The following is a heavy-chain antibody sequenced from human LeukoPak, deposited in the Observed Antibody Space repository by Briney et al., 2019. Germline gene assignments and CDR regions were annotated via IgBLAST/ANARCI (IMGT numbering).Heavy chain of an antibody. D-gene: IGHD1-26*01. Sequence: ASVKVSCKASGYTFTGYYMHWVRQAPGQGLEWMGWINPNSGGTNYAQKFQGRVTMTRDTSISTAYMELSRLRSDDTAVYYCARVEWELLAGFDYWGQGTLVTVSS. J-gene: IGHJ4*02. CDR2: INPNSGGT. CDR1: GYTFTGYY. CDR3: ARVEWELLAGFDY. V-gene: IGHV1-2*02.